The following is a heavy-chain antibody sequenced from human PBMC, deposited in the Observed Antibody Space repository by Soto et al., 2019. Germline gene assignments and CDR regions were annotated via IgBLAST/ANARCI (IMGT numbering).Heavy chain of an antibody. V-gene: IGHV1-69*01. CDR1: GGTFSSYA. CDR3: ARSGGIAVAGTNWFDP. J-gene: IGHJ5*02. Sequence: SVNFSCKASGGTFSSYAISWVRQAPGHGLEWMGGIIPIFGTANYAQKFQGRVTITADESTSTAYMELSSLRSEDTAVYYCARSGGIAVAGTNWFDPWGQGTLVTVSS. D-gene: IGHD6-19*01. CDR2: IIPIFGTA.